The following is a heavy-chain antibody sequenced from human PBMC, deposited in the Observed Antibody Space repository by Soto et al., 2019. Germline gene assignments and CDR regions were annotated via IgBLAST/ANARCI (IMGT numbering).Heavy chain of an antibody. CDR1: GFTFTRYS. V-gene: IGHV3-21*06. Sequence: PWGSLRLSCAASGFTFTRYSMNWVRQAPGKGLEXVSXXSXXTXXXXXGXXXKGRFTISRDNAKNSLYLEMNSLRAEETAVYYCARESEDLTSNFDYWGQGTLVTVSS. J-gene: IGHJ4*02. CDR3: ARESEDLTSNFDY. CDR2: XSXXTXXX.